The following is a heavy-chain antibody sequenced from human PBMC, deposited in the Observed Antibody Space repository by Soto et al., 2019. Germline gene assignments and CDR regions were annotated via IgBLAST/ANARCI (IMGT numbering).Heavy chain of an antibody. CDR1: GGSISSSSYY. J-gene: IGHJ5*02. CDR3: ARHENYMTTVTS. CDR2: IYYSGST. Sequence: PSETLSLTCTVSGGSISSSSYYWGWIRQPPGKGLEWIGSIYYSGSTYYNPSLKSRVTISVDTSKNQFSLKLSSVTAADTAVYYCARHENYMTTVTSWGQGTLVTVSS. D-gene: IGHD4-17*01. V-gene: IGHV4-39*01.